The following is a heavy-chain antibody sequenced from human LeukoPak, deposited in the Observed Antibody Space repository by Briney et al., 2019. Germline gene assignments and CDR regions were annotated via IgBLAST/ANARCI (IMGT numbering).Heavy chain of an antibody. CDR2: IYPGDSDT. Sequence: GESLKISCKGSGYSFTNYWIGWVRQMPGKGLELMGIIYPGDSDTTYSPSFQGQVTISADKSISTAHLQWNSLKASDTAMYYCARSVNGVNSDPYDHWGQGTLVTVSS. D-gene: IGHD4-23*01. CDR1: GYSFTNYW. V-gene: IGHV5-51*01. J-gene: IGHJ4*02. CDR3: ARSVNGVNSDPYDH.